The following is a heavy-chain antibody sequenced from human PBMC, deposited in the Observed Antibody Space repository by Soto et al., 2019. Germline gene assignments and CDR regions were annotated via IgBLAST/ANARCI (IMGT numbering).Heavy chain of an antibody. D-gene: IGHD3-10*01. Sequence: VGSLRLSCAASGFTFSTYAMSWVRQAPGKGLEWVSAISGSGTSRYYADSAKGRFTISRDNSKNTLFLQLNSLRAEDTAVYYCAKELLRLGESLERYFDYWGQGTPVTVSS. J-gene: IGHJ4*02. CDR2: ISGSGTSR. V-gene: IGHV3-23*01. CDR3: AKELLRLGESLERYFDY. CDR1: GFTFSTYA.